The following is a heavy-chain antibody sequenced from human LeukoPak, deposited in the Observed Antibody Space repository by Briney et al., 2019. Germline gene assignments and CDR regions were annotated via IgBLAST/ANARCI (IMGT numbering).Heavy chain of an antibody. CDR3: ARSGFATDSHFDY. J-gene: IGHJ4*02. CDR2: MNPNSGNP. D-gene: IGHD1-26*01. V-gene: IGHV1-8*01. Sequence: GASVKVSCKASGYTFTNYDINWVRQAPGQGPEWMGWMNPNSGNPGYAQKLQGRVTMTRDTSITTAYLELSSLRSEDTAVYFCARSGFATDSHFDYWGQGTLVTVSS. CDR1: GYTFTNYD.